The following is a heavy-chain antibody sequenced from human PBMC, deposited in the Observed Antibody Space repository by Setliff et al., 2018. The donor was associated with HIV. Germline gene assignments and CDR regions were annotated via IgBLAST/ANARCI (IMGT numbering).Heavy chain of an antibody. D-gene: IGHD3-16*01. CDR3: ARWPREVAEMGGAFDS. CDR2: IKQDGSQK. CDR1: GFSFSSYW. Sequence: PGGSLRLSCAASGFSFSSYWMSWVRQAPGKVLEWVANIKQDGSQKFYVDSVKGRFTISRDNAKNSVYLQMNSLRVEDTAVYYCARWPREVAEMGGAFDSWGQGTMVTVSS. V-gene: IGHV3-7*03. J-gene: IGHJ3*02.